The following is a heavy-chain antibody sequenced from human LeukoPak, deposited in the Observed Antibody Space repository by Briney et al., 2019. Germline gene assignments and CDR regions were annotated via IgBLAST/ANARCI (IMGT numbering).Heavy chain of an antibody. V-gene: IGHV4-4*07. Sequence: SETLSLTCNVSGASISSYYWSWIRQPAGKGLEWIGRIYTSANTNYSPSFKSRATISIDRSKNQFSLNLPPVTAADTAVYYCARDRIWNDAGHDPFDIWGQGTMVTVSS. D-gene: IGHD1-1*01. CDR3: ARDRIWNDAGHDPFDI. J-gene: IGHJ3*02. CDR2: IYTSANT. CDR1: GASISSYY.